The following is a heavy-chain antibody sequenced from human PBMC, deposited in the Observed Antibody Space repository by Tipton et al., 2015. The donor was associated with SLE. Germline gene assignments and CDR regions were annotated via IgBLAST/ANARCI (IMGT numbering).Heavy chain of an antibody. CDR1: GGSISSSY. D-gene: IGHD2-2*01. CDR3: ARGYQLPLGPYYYYYMDV. V-gene: IGHV4-59*01. Sequence: TLSLTCTVSGGSISSSYWSWIRQPPGKGLEWIGYIYYSGSTNYNPSLKSRVTISVDTSKNQFSLKLSSVTAADTAVYYCARGYQLPLGPYYYYYMDVWGKGTTVTVSS. J-gene: IGHJ6*03. CDR2: IYYSGST.